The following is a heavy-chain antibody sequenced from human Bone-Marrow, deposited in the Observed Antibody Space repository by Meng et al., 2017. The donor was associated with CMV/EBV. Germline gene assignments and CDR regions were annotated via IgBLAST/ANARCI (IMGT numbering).Heavy chain of an antibody. Sequence: LSLSCAPSRFTFSSYSMNWVRQAPGKGLEWVSSISSSSSYIYYADSVKGRFTISRDNAKSSLYLQMNSLRAEDTAVYYCARAQSSSWSDNWFDPWGQGTLVTVSS. J-gene: IGHJ5*02. CDR3: ARAQSSSWSDNWFDP. CDR2: ISSSSSYI. CDR1: RFTFSSYS. V-gene: IGHV3-21*01. D-gene: IGHD6-13*01.